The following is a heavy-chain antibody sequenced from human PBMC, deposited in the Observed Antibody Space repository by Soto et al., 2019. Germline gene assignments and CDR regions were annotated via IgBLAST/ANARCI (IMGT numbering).Heavy chain of an antibody. D-gene: IGHD2-8*01. J-gene: IGHJ4*02. CDR2: TFPGGSDT. CDR3: EAQIGFHGVSRYFGY. Sequence: ESLKMLLLGSGYTFKHYWIASVRQMRGKGPQWMGSTFPGGSDTADSPSCQGHVSISVDRSINTAYLQQTDLKASDTAMYYGEAQIGFHGVSRYFGYWGQGTPFTVSS. V-gene: IGHV5-51*01. CDR1: GYTFKHYW.